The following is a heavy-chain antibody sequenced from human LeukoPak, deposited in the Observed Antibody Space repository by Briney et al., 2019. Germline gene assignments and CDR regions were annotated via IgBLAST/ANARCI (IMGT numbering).Heavy chain of an antibody. V-gene: IGHV3-23*01. CDR3: ARDFRLGGTTGWIN. D-gene: IGHD1/OR15-1a*01. CDR2: ISPGGHDT. Sequence: PGGSLRLSCEASGFTFRNYAMTWVRQTPGKGLEWVAGISPGGHDTHYAESVKGRFTISRDNSRGTVYLQMDSLRAGDTAFYFCARDFRLGGTTGWINWGQGTLVIVSS. CDR1: GFTFRNYA. J-gene: IGHJ4*02.